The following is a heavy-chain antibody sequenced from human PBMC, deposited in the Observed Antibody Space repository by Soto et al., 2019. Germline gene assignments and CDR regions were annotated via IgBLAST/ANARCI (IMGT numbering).Heavy chain of an antibody. CDR2: LSVSGGST. CDR3: AKAGGLYGGNFRSGAFDI. CDR1: GFTFRSYA. V-gene: IGHV3-23*01. D-gene: IGHD4-17*01. J-gene: IGHJ3*02. Sequence: PGGSMRLSCAASGFTFRSYAITWVRQAPGKGLEWVSALSVSGGSTYYADSVKGRFTISRDNSKNTLYLQMNSLRAEDTAVYYCAKAGGLYGGNFRSGAFDIWGQGTMVTVSS.